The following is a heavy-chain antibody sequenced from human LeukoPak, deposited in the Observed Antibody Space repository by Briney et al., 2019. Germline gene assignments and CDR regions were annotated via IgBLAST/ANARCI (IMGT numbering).Heavy chain of an antibody. CDR1: GFTFSSYG. D-gene: IGHD2/OR15-2a*01. CDR2: ISYDGRNK. J-gene: IGHJ4*02. V-gene: IGHV3-30*03. Sequence: GGSLRLSCAASGFTFSSYGMHWVRQAPGKGLEWVAVISYDGRNKYYADSVKGRFTISRDNAKNSLYLQMNSLRAEDTAVYYCARNLARFYDSDYWGQGTLVTVSS. CDR3: ARNLARFYDSDY.